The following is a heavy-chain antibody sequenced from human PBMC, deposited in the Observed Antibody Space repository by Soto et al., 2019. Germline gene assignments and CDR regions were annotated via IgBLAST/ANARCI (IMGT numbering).Heavy chain of an antibody. CDR1: GGTITSSY. CDR3: ARGEDAFFYYGLDV. J-gene: IGHJ6*02. Sequence: SETLCLTCTVSGGTITSSYWSWIRRPPGKGLEWIAYIYDTGISGYTPSTSYNPSLKSRVTMSVDTSKSQFSLKLTSVTAADTAVYYCARGEDAFFYYGLDVWGQGITVTVSS. CDR2: IYDTGISGYTPST. V-gene: IGHV4-59*01.